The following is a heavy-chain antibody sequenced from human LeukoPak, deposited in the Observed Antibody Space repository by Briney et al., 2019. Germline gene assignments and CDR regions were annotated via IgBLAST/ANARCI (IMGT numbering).Heavy chain of an antibody. CDR2: ISAYNGNT. CDR1: GYTFTSFD. CDR3: ARGHVDTAMVTPFCDY. J-gene: IGHJ4*02. D-gene: IGHD5-18*01. V-gene: IGHV1-18*01. Sequence: AASVKVSCKASGYTFTSFDINWVRQAPGQGLEWMGWISAYNGNTNYAQKLQGRVTMTTDTSTSTAYMELRSLRSDDTAVYYCARGHVDTAMVTPFCDYWGQGTLVTVSS.